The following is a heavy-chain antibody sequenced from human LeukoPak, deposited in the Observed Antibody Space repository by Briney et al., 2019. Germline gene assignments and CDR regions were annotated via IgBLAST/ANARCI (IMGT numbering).Heavy chain of an antibody. J-gene: IGHJ4*02. Sequence: GASVKVSCKASGRTFISYAISWVRQAPGQGLEWMGGIIPIFGTANYAQKFQGRVTITTDESTSTAYMELSSLRSEDTAVYYCARWGSYDRSVPDYSYWGQGTLVTVSS. D-gene: IGHD3-22*01. V-gene: IGHV1-69*05. CDR1: GRTFISYA. CDR2: IIPIFGTA. CDR3: ARWGSYDRSVPDYSY.